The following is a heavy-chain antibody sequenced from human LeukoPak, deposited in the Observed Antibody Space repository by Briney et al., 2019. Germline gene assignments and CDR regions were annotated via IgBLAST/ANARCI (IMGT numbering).Heavy chain of an antibody. D-gene: IGHD3-10*01. Sequence: SGTLSLTCAVSGGSISSSNRWSGVRQPPGKGLEWFGEIEHSGSTNYNPSLKSRVTISVDTSKNKSTLKLSSVIAADTAVYYCARADQIWFGEHWFDAWGQGTLVTVSS. V-gene: IGHV4-4*02. CDR1: GGSISSSNR. CDR2: IEHSGST. CDR3: ARADQIWFGEHWFDA. J-gene: IGHJ5*02.